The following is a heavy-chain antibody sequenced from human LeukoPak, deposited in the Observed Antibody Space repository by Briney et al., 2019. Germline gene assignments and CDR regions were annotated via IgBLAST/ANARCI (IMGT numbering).Heavy chain of an antibody. CDR1: GDSVSSSTSA. V-gene: IGHV6-1*01. Sequence: SQTLSLTCAISGDSVSSSTSAWSWIRQSPSRGLEWLGRTYFRSKWIHDYALSVRGRITINPDTSKNQVSLQLNSMTPEDTAIYYCASNFSPDFDYWGQGTLVTVSS. CDR3: ASNFSPDFDY. D-gene: IGHD1-14*01. CDR2: TYFRSKWIH. J-gene: IGHJ4*02.